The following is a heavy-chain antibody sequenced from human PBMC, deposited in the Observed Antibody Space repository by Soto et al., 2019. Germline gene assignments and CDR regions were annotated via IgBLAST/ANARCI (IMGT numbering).Heavy chain of an antibody. V-gene: IGHV1-18*04. J-gene: IGHJ4*02. D-gene: IGHD3-3*01. CDR3: VRQYYDFWTDYPDFDY. CDR2: VTPYKADT. Sequence: ASVKVSCKASGYTLTNYGVTWVRQAPGQGLEWLGRVTPYKADTNSAQNLQGRVTMATDTSTNTAYLELRSLRSDDTAVYYCVRQYYDFWTDYPDFDYWGQGTLVTVSS. CDR1: GYTLTNYG.